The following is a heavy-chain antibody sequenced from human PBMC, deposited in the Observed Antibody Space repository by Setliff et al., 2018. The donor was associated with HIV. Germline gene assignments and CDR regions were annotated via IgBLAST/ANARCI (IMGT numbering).Heavy chain of an antibody. CDR3: AREGKFRYYYYMDV. Sequence: ASVKVSCKASATFTNVDIHWLRRATGQGLEWMGWMNPNSGVSGYGQKFQGRVTMTRDTSISTAYMELSSLTSEDTAVYYCAREGKFRYYYYMDVWGKGTTVTVSS. CDR1: ATFTNVD. D-gene: IGHD3-10*01. CDR2: MNPNSGVS. V-gene: IGHV1-8*01. J-gene: IGHJ6*03.